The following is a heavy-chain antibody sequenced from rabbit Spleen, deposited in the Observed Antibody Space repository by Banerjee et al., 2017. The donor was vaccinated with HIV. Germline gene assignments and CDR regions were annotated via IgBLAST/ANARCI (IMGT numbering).Heavy chain of an antibody. CDR2: VYAGSSGST. J-gene: IGHJ2*01. D-gene: IGHD1-1*01. Sequence: QSLEESGGDRVKPGASLTLTCTASGFSFSNSYYMCWVRQAPVKGLECIACVYAGSSGSTYSATWAKGRFTISKTSSTTVTLQMTSLTAADTATYFCARNYVNAFDPWGPGTLVT. CDR3: ARNYVNAFDP. V-gene: IGHV1S40*01. CDR1: GFSFSNSYY.